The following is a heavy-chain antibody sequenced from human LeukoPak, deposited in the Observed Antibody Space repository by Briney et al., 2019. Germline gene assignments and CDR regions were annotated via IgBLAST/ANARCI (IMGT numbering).Heavy chain of an antibody. J-gene: IGHJ4*02. CDR2: MNPNSGNT. Sequence: ASVKVSCKPSGGTFSSYAISWVRQAAGQGLEWMGWMNPNSGNTGYAQKFQGRVTMTRNTAISTAYMELSSLRSEDTAVYYCARGRQTYYDFWSGYYTTFDYWGQGTLVTVSS. D-gene: IGHD3-3*01. CDR1: GGTFSSYA. CDR3: ARGRQTYYDFWSGYYTTFDY. V-gene: IGHV1-8*02.